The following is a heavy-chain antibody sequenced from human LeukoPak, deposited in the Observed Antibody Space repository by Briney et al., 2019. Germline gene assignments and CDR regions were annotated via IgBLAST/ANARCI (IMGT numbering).Heavy chain of an antibody. CDR2: ISTSSSTI. CDR1: GFTFSDYT. CDR3: ARVPSGYTLGYGYYYYYMDV. D-gene: IGHD5-18*01. Sequence: GGSLRLSCAVSGFTFSDYTMTWVRQAPGKGLEWVSYISTSSSTIYYADSVKGRFTISRDNTKDALYLQMNSLRAEDTAVYYCARVPSGYTLGYGYYYYYMDVWGKGTTVTVSS. J-gene: IGHJ6*03. V-gene: IGHV3-11*04.